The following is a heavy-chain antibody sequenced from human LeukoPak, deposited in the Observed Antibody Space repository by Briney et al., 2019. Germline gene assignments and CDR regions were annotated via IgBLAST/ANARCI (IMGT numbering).Heavy chain of an antibody. J-gene: IGHJ4*02. CDR3: ARGSIVGAKYFDY. V-gene: IGHV3-20*04. D-gene: IGHD1-26*01. Sequence: GGSLRLSCAASGFSFKDYGMSWVRHAPGKGLEWVSALNWNGGWTVYADSVKGRFTISRDNAENSLYLQMNSLRAEDTAVYYCARGSIVGAKYFDYWGQGTLVTVSS. CDR1: GFSFKDYG. CDR2: LNWNGGWT.